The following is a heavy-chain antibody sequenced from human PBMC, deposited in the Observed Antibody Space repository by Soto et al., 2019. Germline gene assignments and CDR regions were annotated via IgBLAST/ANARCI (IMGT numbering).Heavy chain of an antibody. Sequence: SETLSLTCAVYGGSFSGYYWSWIRQPPGKGLEWIGEINHSGSTNYNPSLKSRVTISVDTSKNQFSLKLSSVTAADTAVYYCARGGPSKISSSWPKNYFDYWGQGTLVTVSS. D-gene: IGHD6-13*01. CDR2: INHSGST. CDR3: ARGGPSKISSSWPKNYFDY. CDR1: GGSFSGYY. J-gene: IGHJ4*02. V-gene: IGHV4-34*01.